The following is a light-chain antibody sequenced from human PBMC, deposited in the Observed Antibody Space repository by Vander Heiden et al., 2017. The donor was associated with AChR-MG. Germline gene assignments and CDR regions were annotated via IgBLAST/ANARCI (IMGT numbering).Light chain of an antibody. CDR3: QQYGGSPPLT. J-gene: IGKJ4*01. CDR2: GAS. V-gene: IGKV3-20*01. CDR1: QTVSSY. Sequence: DIVLTQSPGTLSLSPGERATLSCRASQTVSSYLAWYQKKPGQAPRLIIYGASSRATGIPDRFSGRGSGTDFTLTISRLEPEDFAVYYCQQYGGSPPLTFGGGTKVEIK.